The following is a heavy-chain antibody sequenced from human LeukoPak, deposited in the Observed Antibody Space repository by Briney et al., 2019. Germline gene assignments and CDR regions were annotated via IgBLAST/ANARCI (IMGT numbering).Heavy chain of an antibody. D-gene: IGHD3-22*01. J-gene: IGHJ4*02. V-gene: IGHV3-7*01. CDR2: IRRDGNEK. Sequence: GGSLRLSCAASGFTFNNYAMNWVRQAPGKGLEWVANIRRDGNEKHYVESMEGRFIITRDNAKNSLYLEMDSLRVEDTAVYFCARHRDSDISGSSAGLDYWGQGTLVTVSS. CDR3: ARHRDSDISGSSAGLDY. CDR1: GFTFNNYA.